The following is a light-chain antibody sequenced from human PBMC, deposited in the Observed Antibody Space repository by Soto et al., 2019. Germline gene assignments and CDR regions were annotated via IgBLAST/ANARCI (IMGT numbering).Light chain of an antibody. Sequence: QSVLTQPASVSGSPGQSITISCTGTSSDVGSYNFVSWYQQHPGKAPKLIIYEVSNRPSGISNRFFGSKSDNTASLTISGLQAEDEADYYCSSYTSSTTSVFGIGTKVTVL. V-gene: IGLV2-14*01. CDR3: SSYTSSTTSV. CDR2: EVS. J-gene: IGLJ1*01. CDR1: SSDVGSYNF.